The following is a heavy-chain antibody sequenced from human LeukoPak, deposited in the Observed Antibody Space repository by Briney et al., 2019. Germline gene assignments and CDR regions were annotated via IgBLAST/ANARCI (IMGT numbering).Heavy chain of an antibody. CDR1: GFTFTNYA. CDR2: ISGSGGSS. D-gene: IGHD5-24*01. Sequence: GGSLRLSCAASGFTFTNYAMNWVRQAPGKGLEWVSAISGSGGSSSYADSVRGRFTISRDNSNNMLYLQMNSLRAEDTAVYYCAKPLRDAGSFNYPYFDFWGQGTLVTVSS. J-gene: IGHJ4*02. CDR3: AKPLRDAGSFNYPYFDF. V-gene: IGHV3-23*01.